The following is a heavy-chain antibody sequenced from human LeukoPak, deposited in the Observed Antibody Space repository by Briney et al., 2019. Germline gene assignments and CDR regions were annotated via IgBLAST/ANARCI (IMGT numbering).Heavy chain of an antibody. CDR1: GFALSSYA. J-gene: IGHJ4*02. D-gene: IGHD3-10*01. CDR3: AKDPRYYGSGTAPFDY. Sequence: GGSLRLSCAASGFALSSYAMSGVRQAPGKGLEGGSAISGSGGSTYYADSVKGRFTISRDNSKNTLYLKMNSLRAEDTAVYYCAKDPRYYGSGTAPFDYWGQGTLVTVSS. CDR2: ISGSGGST. V-gene: IGHV3-23*01.